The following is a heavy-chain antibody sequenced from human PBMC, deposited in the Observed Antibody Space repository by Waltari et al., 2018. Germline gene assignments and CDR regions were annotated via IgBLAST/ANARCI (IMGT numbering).Heavy chain of an antibody. CDR1: GGSFSGYY. V-gene: IGHV4-34*01. J-gene: IGHJ5*02. CDR3: ARGGVLRYFDWLFSWFDP. Sequence: QVQLQQWGAGLLKPSETLSLTCAVYGGSFSGYYWSWIRQPPGKGLEWIGEINQSGRTNYNPALKRRVTISVDTSKNQFSRKLSSGTAADTAVYYCARGGVLRYFDWLFSWFDPWGQGTLVTVSS. CDR2: INQSGRT. D-gene: IGHD3-9*01.